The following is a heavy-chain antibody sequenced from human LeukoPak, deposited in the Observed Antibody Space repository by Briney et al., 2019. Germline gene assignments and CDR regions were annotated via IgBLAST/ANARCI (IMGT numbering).Heavy chain of an antibody. CDR3: IARGQQLAPDY. CDR2: IWYDGSNK. V-gene: IGHV3-33*01. Sequence: GGSLRLSCAASGFTFSSYGMHWVRQAPGKGLEWVAVIWYDGSNKYYADSVKGRFTISRDNSKNTLYLQMNSLRAEDTAVYYCIARGQQLAPDYWGQGTLVTVSS. D-gene: IGHD6-13*01. J-gene: IGHJ4*02. CDR1: GFTFSSYG.